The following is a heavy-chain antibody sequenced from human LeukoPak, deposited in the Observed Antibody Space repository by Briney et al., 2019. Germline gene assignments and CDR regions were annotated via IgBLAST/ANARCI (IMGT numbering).Heavy chain of an antibody. CDR3: AAGTTVTTAFDY. V-gene: IGHV3-53*01. CDR1: GLTVSNNY. J-gene: IGHJ4*02. CDR2: SENGGNI. Sequence: PGGSLRLSCVASGLTVSNNYMTWVRQAPKKGLEWVSVSENGGNIFSADSVQGRFTSSRDASKTILYLQMNSLRLDDTAAYYCAAGTTVTTAFDYWGQGILVTVSS. D-gene: IGHD4-11*01.